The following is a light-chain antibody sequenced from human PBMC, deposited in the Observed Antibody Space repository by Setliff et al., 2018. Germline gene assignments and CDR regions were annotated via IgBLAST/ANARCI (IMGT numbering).Light chain of an antibody. V-gene: IGLV2-14*03. CDR2: DVS. CDR1: SSDIGDSKY. Sequence: QSALAQPASASGSPGQSITISCTGTSSDIGDSKYVSWYQQHPGKAPKLLIFDVSVRPSGVSNRFSGSKSGNTASLSISGLQAEDEAEYYCSSYGSSTLLFGGGTKVTVL. CDR3: SSYGSSTLL. J-gene: IGLJ2*01.